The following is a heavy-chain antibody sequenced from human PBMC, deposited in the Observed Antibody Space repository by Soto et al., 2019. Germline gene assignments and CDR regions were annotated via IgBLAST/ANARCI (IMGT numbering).Heavy chain of an antibody. D-gene: IGHD3-3*01. V-gene: IGHV3-23*01. CDR2: IIGSGDTK. J-gene: IGHJ3*02. CDR1: GFTFRRYA. CDR3: ARDWYYDFWSGYYIGHDAFDI. Sequence: GSLRLSCAASGFTFRRYAMSWVRQAPGKGLEWVSAIIGSGDTKYFAESVKGRFTISRDNSKNTLYLQMNSLRAEDAAVYYCARDWYYDFWSGYYIGHDAFDIWGQGTMVTVSS.